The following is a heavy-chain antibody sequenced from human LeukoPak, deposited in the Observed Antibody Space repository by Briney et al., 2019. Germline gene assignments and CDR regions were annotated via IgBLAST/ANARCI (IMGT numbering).Heavy chain of an antibody. D-gene: IGHD4-17*01. CDR3: ARGPPQDYGDYLEHAFDI. CDR1: GFTFSDYY. V-gene: IGHV3-11*01. Sequence: GGSLRLSCAASGFTFSDYYMSWIRQAPGKGLEWVSYISSSGSTIYYADSVKGRFTISRGNAKNSLYLQMNSLRAEDTAVYYCARGPPQDYGDYLEHAFDIWGQGTMVTVSS. CDR2: ISSSGSTI. J-gene: IGHJ3*02.